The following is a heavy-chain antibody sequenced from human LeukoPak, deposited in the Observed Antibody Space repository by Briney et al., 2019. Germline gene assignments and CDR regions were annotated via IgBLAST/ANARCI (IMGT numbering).Heavy chain of an antibody. J-gene: IGHJ4*02. CDR1: GDTFSSYA. CDR3: ARNILGYCSSTSCYGFDY. CDR2: IIPIFGTA. Sequence: ASVKVSCKASGDTFSSYAISWVRQAPGQGLEWMGGIIPIFGTANYAQKFQGRVTVTTDESTSTAYMELSSLRSEDTAVYYCARNILGYCSSTSCYGFDYWGQGTLVTVSS. V-gene: IGHV1-69*05. D-gene: IGHD2-2*01.